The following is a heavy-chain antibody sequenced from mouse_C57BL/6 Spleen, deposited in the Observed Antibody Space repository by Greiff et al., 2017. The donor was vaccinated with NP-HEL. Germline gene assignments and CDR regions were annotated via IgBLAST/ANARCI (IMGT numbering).Heavy chain of an antibody. V-gene: IGHV1-9*01. CDR1: GYTFTGYW. J-gene: IGHJ1*03. CDR2: ILPGSGST. D-gene: IGHD1-1*01. Sequence: VKLQESGAELMKPGASVELSCKATGYTFTGYWMEWVKQRPGHGLEWIGEILPGSGSTNYNEKFKGKATFTADTSSNTAYMQLSSLTTEDSAIYYCAKGGGPYYYGRSYVGYFDVWGTGTTVTVSS. CDR3: AKGGGPYYYGRSYVGYFDV.